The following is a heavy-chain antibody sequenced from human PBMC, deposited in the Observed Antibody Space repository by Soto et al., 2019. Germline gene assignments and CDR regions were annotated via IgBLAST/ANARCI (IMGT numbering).Heavy chain of an antibody. J-gene: IGHJ6*02. V-gene: IGHV1-69*13. CDR3: ASCHPETRNKYYYYGMDV. CDR1: GGTFSSYA. Sequence: ASVKVSCKASGGTFSSYAISWVRQAPGQGLEWMGGIIPIFGTANYAQKFQGRVTITADESTSTAYMELSSLRSEDTAVYYCASCHPETRNKYYYYGMDVWGQGTTVTVSS. CDR2: IIPIFGTA.